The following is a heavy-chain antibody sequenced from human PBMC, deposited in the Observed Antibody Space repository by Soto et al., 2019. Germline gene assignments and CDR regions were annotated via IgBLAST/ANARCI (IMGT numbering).Heavy chain of an antibody. J-gene: IGHJ5*02. CDR3: ARNGDSSDYRGWFDP. V-gene: IGHV3-66*01. CDR1: GFPVSSNY. Sequence: GGSLRLSCAASGFPVSSNYMSWVRQAPGKGLEWVSVIYSGGTTYYADSVKGRFTISRDNSKNTLYLQMNSLRAEDTAVYYCARNGDSSDYRGWFDPWGQGTLVTVS. CDR2: IYSGGTT. D-gene: IGHD3-22*01.